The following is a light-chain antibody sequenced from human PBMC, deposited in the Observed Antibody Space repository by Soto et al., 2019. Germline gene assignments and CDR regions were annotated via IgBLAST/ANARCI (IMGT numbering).Light chain of an antibody. CDR3: QQHNSFSIT. Sequence: DIQMTQSPSTLSASVGDRVTITCRASESISRWLDWYQQKPGKAPKLLIYKASSLESGVPSRFSGSGSGTEFTLTINSLQADDFATYYCQQHNSFSITFGQGTRLEIK. CDR2: KAS. CDR1: ESISRW. J-gene: IGKJ5*01. V-gene: IGKV1-5*03.